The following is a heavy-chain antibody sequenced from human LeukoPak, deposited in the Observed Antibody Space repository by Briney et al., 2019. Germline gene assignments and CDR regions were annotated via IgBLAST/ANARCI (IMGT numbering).Heavy chain of an antibody. Sequence: GRSLRLSCAASGFTFDDYAMHWVRQAPGKGLEWVSGISWNSGSIGYADSVKGRFTISRDNAKNSLYLRMNSLRAEDTALYYCAKDGKQLVTLSLDYWGQGTLVTVSS. CDR2: ISWNSGSI. CDR3: AKDGKQLVTLSLDY. J-gene: IGHJ4*02. CDR1: GFTFDDYA. D-gene: IGHD6-13*01. V-gene: IGHV3-9*01.